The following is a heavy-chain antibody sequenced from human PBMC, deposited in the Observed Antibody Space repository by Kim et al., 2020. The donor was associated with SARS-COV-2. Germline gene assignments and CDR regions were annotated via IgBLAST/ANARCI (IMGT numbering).Heavy chain of an antibody. CDR1: GFTFSSYG. Sequence: GGSLRLSCAASGFTFSSYGMHWVRQAPGKGLEWVAVISYDGSNKYYADSVKGRFTISRDNSKNTLYLQMNSLRAEDTAVYYCAKALSPDYWGQGTLVTVSS. CDR2: ISYDGSNK. V-gene: IGHV3-30*18. J-gene: IGHJ4*02. CDR3: AKALSPDY.